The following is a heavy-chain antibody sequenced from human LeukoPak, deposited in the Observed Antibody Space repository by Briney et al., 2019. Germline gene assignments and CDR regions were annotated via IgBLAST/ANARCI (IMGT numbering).Heavy chain of an antibody. J-gene: IGHJ5*02. Sequence: GGSLRLSCAAAGFTVSSNYMSWVRQAPGKGLEWVANINQDGSEKYYVDSVKGRFTISRDKAKNSLYLQMNSLRAEDTAVYYCASQVGVSEYNWFDPWGQGTLVTVSS. CDR1: GFTVSSNY. CDR3: ASQVGVSEYNWFDP. CDR2: INQDGSEK. D-gene: IGHD3-16*01. V-gene: IGHV3-7*01.